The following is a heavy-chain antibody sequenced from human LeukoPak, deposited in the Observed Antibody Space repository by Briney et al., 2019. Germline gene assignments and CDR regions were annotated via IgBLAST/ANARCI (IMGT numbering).Heavy chain of an antibody. J-gene: IGHJ4*02. CDR1: GFTFSSYA. Sequence: GGSLRLSCAASGFTFSSYAMHWVRQAPGKGLEWVAVISYDGSNKYYADSVKGRFTISRDNSKNTLYLQVNSLRAEDTAVYYCASASSAGRPYWGQGTLVTVSS. CDR3: ASASSAGRPY. V-gene: IGHV3-30-3*01. D-gene: IGHD6-19*01. CDR2: ISYDGSNK.